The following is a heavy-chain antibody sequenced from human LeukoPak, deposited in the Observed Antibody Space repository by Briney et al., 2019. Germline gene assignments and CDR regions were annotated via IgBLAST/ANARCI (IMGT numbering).Heavy chain of an antibody. CDR1: GFTFSSYA. V-gene: IGHV3-48*02. D-gene: IGHD1-26*01. J-gene: IGHJ4*02. CDR2: VSSSGSSI. CDR3: ARSLYSGTYYGGRYFDY. Sequence: GGSLRLSCAASGFTFSSYAMSWVRQAPGKGLEWVSFVSSSGSSIYYADSVKGRFTISRDNAKNSLYLQMNSLRDEDTAVYYCARSLYSGTYYGGRYFDYWGQGSLVTVSS.